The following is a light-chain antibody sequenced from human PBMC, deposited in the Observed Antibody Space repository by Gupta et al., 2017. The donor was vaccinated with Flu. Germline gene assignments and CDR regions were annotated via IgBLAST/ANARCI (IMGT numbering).Light chain of an antibody. CDR2: AAS. V-gene: IGKV3D-20*02. J-gene: IGKJ1*01. Sequence: EIVLTQSPDTLSLSPGERATLSCRASESVGGSAIAWYQQRPGQAPRLLMYAASFRPPGIPDRFSGSVSGIDFTLTINRLETDDFAVYYCQQDIYSPRTFGQGTKVE. CDR1: ESVGGSA. CDR3: QQDIYSPRT.